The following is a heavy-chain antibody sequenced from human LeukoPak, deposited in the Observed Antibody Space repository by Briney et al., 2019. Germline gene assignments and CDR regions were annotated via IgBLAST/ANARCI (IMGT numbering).Heavy chain of an antibody. J-gene: IGHJ4*02. CDR1: GFNFSSYG. CDR2: IWFDGSNI. Sequence: GLSVRLSCAASGFNFSSYGMHWVRQAPGKGLEWVTSIWFDGSNIHYADSVKGRVIISRDNSKSALYLQMNSLRAEDTAIYYCARDSLPMAVTGPFDHWGQGALVTVSS. V-gene: IGHV3-33*01. D-gene: IGHD6-19*01. CDR3: ARDSLPMAVTGPFDH.